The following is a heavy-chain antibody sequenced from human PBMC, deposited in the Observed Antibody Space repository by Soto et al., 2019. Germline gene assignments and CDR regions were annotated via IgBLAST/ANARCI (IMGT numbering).Heavy chain of an antibody. J-gene: IGHJ6*02. CDR1: GGSFSGYY. V-gene: IGHV4-34*01. D-gene: IGHD2-21*02. Sequence: PSATLSPTCAVYGGSFSGYYWSWVREPPGKWLEWIGEISDSGSTNYNPSVKSGIAISVDTSKNQFSLKLSSVTAADTAVYYCARCPREEVTATIYYYYGMDVWGQGTTVTVSS. CDR3: ARCPREEVTATIYYYYGMDV. CDR2: ISDSGST.